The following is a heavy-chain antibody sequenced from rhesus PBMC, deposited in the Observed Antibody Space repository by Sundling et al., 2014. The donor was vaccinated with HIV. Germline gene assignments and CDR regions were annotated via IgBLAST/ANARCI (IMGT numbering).Heavy chain of an antibody. D-gene: IGHD2-39*02. CDR2: IFGSFETT. CDR1: GDSISGGSG. V-gene: IGHV4-127*01. CDR3: AIRRAVVSSGGFDV. J-gene: IGHJ5-1*01. Sequence: QLQLRESGPGLVKPSETLSLTCAVSGDSISGGSGWSWIRQPPGKGLEWIGHIFGSFETTYYNPSLKSRVTISRDTSKNQFSLKLRSVTAADTAVYYCAIRRAVVSSGGFDVWGPGVLVTVSS.